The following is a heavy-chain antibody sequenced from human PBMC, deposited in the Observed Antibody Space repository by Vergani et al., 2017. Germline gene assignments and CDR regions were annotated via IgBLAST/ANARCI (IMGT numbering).Heavy chain of an antibody. J-gene: IGHJ5*02. CDR1: GGSISSSSYY. D-gene: IGHD3-3*01. V-gene: IGHV4-39*01. CDR3: GGQTDCDFWSGFSP. CDR2: IYYSGST. Sequence: QLQLQESGPGLVKPSETLSLTCTVSGGSISSSSYYWGWLRQPPGKGLEWIGSIYYSGSTYYNPSLKSRVTLSVDTSKHQFSLKLSSVTAADTALYYCGGQTDCDFWSGFSPWGQGTLVTVSS.